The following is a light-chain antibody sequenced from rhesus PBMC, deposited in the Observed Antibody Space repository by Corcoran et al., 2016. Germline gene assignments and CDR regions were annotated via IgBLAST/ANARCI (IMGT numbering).Light chain of an antibody. V-gene: IGKV1-21*01. J-gene: IGKJ4*01. CDR2: KAP. CDR1: QGISSW. Sequence: DIQMTQSPSSLSASVGDRGTITCRASQGISSWLAWYQQKPGKAPKLLIYKAPSLQSGDPSRFSGSGSGTDFTLTLSGLQPEAFAIYYCQRYNRAPLTFGGGANVEIE. CDR3: QRYNRAPLT.